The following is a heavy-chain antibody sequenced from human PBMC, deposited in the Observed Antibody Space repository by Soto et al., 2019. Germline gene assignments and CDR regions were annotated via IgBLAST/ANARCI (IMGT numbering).Heavy chain of an antibody. CDR3: ARDQADYGAFDH. D-gene: IGHD4-17*01. CDR2: IYYSGST. Sequence: PSETLSLTCTVSGGSVSSDTHYWNWIRQPPGKGLEWIGYIYYSGSTNYKPSLKSRVTMSVDTSKNQFSLKLSSVTAADTAVYYCARDQADYGAFDHWGQGTLVTVSS. J-gene: IGHJ4*02. CDR1: GGSVSSDTHY. V-gene: IGHV4-61*01.